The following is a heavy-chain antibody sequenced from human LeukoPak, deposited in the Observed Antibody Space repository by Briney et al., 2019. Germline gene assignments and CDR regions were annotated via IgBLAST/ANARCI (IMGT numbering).Heavy chain of an antibody. CDR2: ISYSGST. J-gene: IGHJ4*02. D-gene: IGHD6-19*01. V-gene: IGHV4-31*11. CDR1: GGSITSGGYS. Sequence: PSETLSLNCAVSGGSITSGGYSWTWIRQHPGKGLEWIGYISYSGSTNYNPSLESRITMSVDTSKNQFSLNLSSVTAADTAVYYCARGVSSGWSNFGIDYWGQGTLVTVSS. CDR3: ARGVSSGWSNFGIDY.